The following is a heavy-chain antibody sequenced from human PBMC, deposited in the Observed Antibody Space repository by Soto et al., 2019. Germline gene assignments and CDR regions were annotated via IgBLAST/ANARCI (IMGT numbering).Heavy chain of an antibody. J-gene: IGHJ4*02. Sequence: KPSETLSLTCTVSGGSINSDNYYWGWIRQPPGKGLEWIGSVYSSGGTFDNPSLKSRVTMSVDTSKNQFSLNLNSVTAADTAVYYCAGQVCLGGSCKLCDYWGQGTLVT. CDR1: GGSINSDNYY. V-gene: IGHV4-39*01. D-gene: IGHD2-15*01. CDR3: AGQVCLGGSCKLCDY. CDR2: VYSSGGT.